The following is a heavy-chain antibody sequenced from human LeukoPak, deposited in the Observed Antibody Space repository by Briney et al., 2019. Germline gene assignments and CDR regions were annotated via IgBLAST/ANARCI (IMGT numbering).Heavy chain of an antibody. CDR2: IRNKAYGGTT. CDR1: GFTFSSYA. Sequence: GGSLRLSCAASGFTFSSYAMSWVRQAPGKGLEWLGFIRNKAYGGTTEYAASVKGRFTISRDDSKSIAYLQMNSLKTEDTAVYYCSRDSRIQLWLEDYWGQGTLVTVSS. V-gene: IGHV3-49*04. D-gene: IGHD5-18*01. CDR3: SRDSRIQLWLEDY. J-gene: IGHJ4*02.